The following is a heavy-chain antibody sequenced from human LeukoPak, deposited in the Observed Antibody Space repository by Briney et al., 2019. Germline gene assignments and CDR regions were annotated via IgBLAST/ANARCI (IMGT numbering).Heavy chain of an antibody. CDR1: GYSISSGYY. J-gene: IGHJ3*02. V-gene: IGHV4-38-2*02. CDR2: IYHSGST. Sequence: SETLSLTCTVSGYSISSGYYWGWIRQPPGKGLEWIGSIYHSGSTYYNPSLKSRVTISVDTSKNQFSLKLSSVTAADTAMYYCARDRYYDYVWGSHDAFDIWGQGTMVTVSS. D-gene: IGHD3-16*01. CDR3: ARDRYYDYVWGSHDAFDI.